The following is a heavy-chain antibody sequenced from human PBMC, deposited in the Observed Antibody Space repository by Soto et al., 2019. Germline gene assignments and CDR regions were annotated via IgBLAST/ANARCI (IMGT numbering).Heavy chain of an antibody. CDR2: IIPIFGTA. CDR1: GGTFRSYS. CDR3: ARALGVVTATLDY. Sequence: APVKVSRKASGGTFRSYSISWVRQAPGQGLEWMGGIIPIFGTANYAQKFQGRVTITADESTSTAYMELSSLRSEDTAVYYCARALGVVTATLDYWGQGTLVTVSS. V-gene: IGHV1-69*13. D-gene: IGHD2-21*02. J-gene: IGHJ4*02.